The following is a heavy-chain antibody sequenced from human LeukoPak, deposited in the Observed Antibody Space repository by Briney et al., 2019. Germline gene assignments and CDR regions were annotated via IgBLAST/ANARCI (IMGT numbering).Heavy chain of an antibody. J-gene: IGHJ5*01. CDR3: GRGAGVVSPNYFCDS. Sequence: ASVKVSCKSSGDTFTSYGFTWVRQAPGQGLEWMGWISAYNGHTKYAQRIEGRVTMTTDTSTRTAYMELRSLRSDDTAVYYCGRGAGVVSPNYFCDSWGHGTLVTVSS. V-gene: IGHV1-18*04. D-gene: IGHD1-1*01. CDR1: GDTFTSYG. CDR2: ISAYNGHT.